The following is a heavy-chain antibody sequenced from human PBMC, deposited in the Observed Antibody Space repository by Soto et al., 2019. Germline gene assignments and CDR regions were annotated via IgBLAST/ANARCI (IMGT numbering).Heavy chain of an antibody. Sequence: ASVKVSCKASGGTFSSYAISWVRQAPGQGLEWMGGIIPIFGTANYAQKFQGRVTITADESTSTAYMELSSLRSEDTAVYYCASAKVGAIEPHGMDVWGQGTTVTVSS. CDR2: IIPIFGTA. CDR3: ASAKVGAIEPHGMDV. CDR1: GGTFSSYA. D-gene: IGHD1-26*01. J-gene: IGHJ6*02. V-gene: IGHV1-69*13.